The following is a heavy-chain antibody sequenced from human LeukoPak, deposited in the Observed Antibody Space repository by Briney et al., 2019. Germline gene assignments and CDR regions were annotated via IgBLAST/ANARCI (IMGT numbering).Heavy chain of an antibody. CDR3: ARFDASGSCNAFDI. CDR1: GGSISSYY. J-gene: IGHJ3*02. Sequence: SETLSLICTVSGGSISSYYWSWIRQPPGKGLEWIGYIYYSGSTNYNPSLKSRVTMSVDTSKKQFSLKLSSVTAADTAVYYCARFDASGSCNAFDIWGQGTMVTVSS. CDR2: IYYSGST. V-gene: IGHV4-59*01. D-gene: IGHD3-22*01.